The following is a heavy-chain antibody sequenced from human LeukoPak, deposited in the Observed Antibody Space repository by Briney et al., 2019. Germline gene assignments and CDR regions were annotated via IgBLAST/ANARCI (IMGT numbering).Heavy chain of an antibody. Sequence: SETLSLTCTVSGGSISSSSYYWGWIRQPPGKGLEWIGSIYYSGSTYYNPSRKSRVTISVDTSKNQFSLKLSSVTAADTAVYYCARGNRRGSSVWYNYWGQGTLVTVSS. D-gene: IGHD6-19*01. V-gene: IGHV4-39*07. CDR1: GGSISSSSYY. J-gene: IGHJ4*02. CDR3: ARGNRRGSSVWYNY. CDR2: IYYSGST.